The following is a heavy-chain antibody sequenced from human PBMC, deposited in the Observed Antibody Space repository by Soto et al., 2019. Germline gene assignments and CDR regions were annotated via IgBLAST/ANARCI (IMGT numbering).Heavy chain of an antibody. CDR2: IYYSGST. Sequence: SETLSLTCTVSGGSISSSSYYWGWIRQPPGKGLEWIGSIYYSGSTYYNPSLKSRVTISVDTSKNQFSLKLSSVTAADTAVYYCARVVVAATFDYWGQGTLVTVS. CDR3: ARVVVAATFDY. D-gene: IGHD2-15*01. V-gene: IGHV4-39*01. CDR1: GGSISSSSYY. J-gene: IGHJ4*02.